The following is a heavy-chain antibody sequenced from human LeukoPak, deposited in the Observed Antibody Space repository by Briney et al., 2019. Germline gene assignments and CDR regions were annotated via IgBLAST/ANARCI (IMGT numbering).Heavy chain of an antibody. CDR2: INPNSGGT. V-gene: IGHV1-2*02. CDR3: ARGIAAAGDFQH. CDR1: GYTFTSYG. J-gene: IGHJ1*01. D-gene: IGHD6-13*01. Sequence: GASVKVSCKASGYTFTSYGISWVRQAPGQGLEWMGWINPNSGGTNYAQKFQGRVTMTRDTSISTAYMELSRLRSDDTAVYYCARGIAAAGDFQHWGQGTLVTVSS.